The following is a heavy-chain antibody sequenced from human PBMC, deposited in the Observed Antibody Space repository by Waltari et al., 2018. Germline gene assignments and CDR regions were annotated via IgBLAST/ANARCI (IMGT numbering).Heavy chain of an antibody. D-gene: IGHD3-10*01. CDR2: INRDGSN. J-gene: IGHJ6*02. CDR1: GGSFSGYF. CDR3: ARVGDYHGSGRFGLDV. Sequence: QVQLQQWGAGLLKPSETLSLTCAVYGGSFSGYFWSWISQSPGTGLEWIGQINRDGSNKFNPSLKSRVAMSVDTIKSQISLRLSSVTAADAAVYYCARVGDYHGSGRFGLDVWGQGTRVTVSS. V-gene: IGHV4-34*01.